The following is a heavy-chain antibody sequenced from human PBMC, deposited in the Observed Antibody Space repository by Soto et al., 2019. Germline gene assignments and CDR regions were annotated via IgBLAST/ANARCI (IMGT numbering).Heavy chain of an antibody. D-gene: IGHD6-13*01. Sequence: PSETLSLTCTVSGGSISSGVYYWSWIRQHPGKGLEWIGYIYYSGSTYYNPSLKSRVTISVDTSKNQFSLKLSSVTAADTAVYYCARAKKGIAAAENWFDPWGQGTLVTVSS. CDR2: IYYSGST. CDR3: ARAKKGIAAAENWFDP. CDR1: GGSISSGVYY. J-gene: IGHJ5*02. V-gene: IGHV4-31*03.